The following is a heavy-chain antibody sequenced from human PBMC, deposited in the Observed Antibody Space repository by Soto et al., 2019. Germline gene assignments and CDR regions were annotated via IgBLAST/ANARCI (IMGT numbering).Heavy chain of an antibody. V-gene: IGHV1-8*02. CDR2: MNPNSANT. D-gene: IGHD1-26*01. Sequence: ASVKVSCKASGGTFSSYAISWVRQATGQGLEWMGWMNPNSANTGYAQKFQGRVTLTRDTSMTTAYMELSSLISEDTAVYYCARAIRDQLLSDNWGQGTPVTVSS. CDR3: ARAIRDQLLSDN. J-gene: IGHJ4*02. CDR1: GGTFSSYA.